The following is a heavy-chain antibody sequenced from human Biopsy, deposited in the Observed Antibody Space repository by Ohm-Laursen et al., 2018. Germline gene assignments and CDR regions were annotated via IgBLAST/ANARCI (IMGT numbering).Heavy chain of an antibody. CDR1: GFKFDDYA. J-gene: IGHJ3*02. CDR3: ARDISPSTFPENTLDI. Sequence: RSLRLSCSAAGFKFDDYAMHWVRQTPGKGLEWVSGMSRNNGFIGYADSVRGRFTISRDNGQNSLYLQMNNLMTKDTAVYYCARDISPSTFPENTLDIWGQGTMVTVSS. CDR2: MSRNNGFI. D-gene: IGHD2/OR15-2a*01. V-gene: IGHV3-9*01.